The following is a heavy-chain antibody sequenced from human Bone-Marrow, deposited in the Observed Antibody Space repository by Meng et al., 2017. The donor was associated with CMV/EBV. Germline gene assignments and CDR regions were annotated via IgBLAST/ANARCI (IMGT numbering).Heavy chain of an antibody. Sequence: SVKVSCKASGFSFTSSSVQLVRQARGQRLEWIGWIVVGSGNTNYAQKFQERVTITRDMSTSTAYMELSSLRSEDTAVYYCAAGPLTVTWRGYYYYGMDVWGQGTTVTVSS. CDR1: GFSFTSSS. J-gene: IGHJ6*02. V-gene: IGHV1-58*01. CDR3: AAGPLTVTWRGYYYYGMDV. D-gene: IGHD4-11*01. CDR2: IVVGSGNT.